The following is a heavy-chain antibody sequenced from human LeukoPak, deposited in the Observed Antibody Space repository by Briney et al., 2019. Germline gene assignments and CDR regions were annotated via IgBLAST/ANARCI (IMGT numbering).Heavy chain of an antibody. CDR3: ATSGDYGEVFDY. J-gene: IGHJ4*02. CDR1: GYTLTELS. CDR2: SDPEDGET. D-gene: IGHD4-17*01. Sequence: ASVKVSCKVSGYTLTELSMHWVRQAPGKGLEWMGGSDPEDGETIYAQKFQGRVTMTEDTSTDTAYMELSSLRSEDTAVYYCATSGDYGEVFDYWGQGTLVTVSS. V-gene: IGHV1-24*01.